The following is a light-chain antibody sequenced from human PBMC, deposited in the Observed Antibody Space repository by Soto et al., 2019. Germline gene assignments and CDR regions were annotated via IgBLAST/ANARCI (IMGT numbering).Light chain of an antibody. CDR2: KAS. J-gene: IGKJ1*01. Sequence: DIQMTQSPSTLSASVGDRVTITCRASQSITTWLAWYQQKPGKAPKLLIYKASSLESGVPSRFSGSGSGTEFTLTISSLQPDDVATYYCQQYNTYLWTFGQGTKVGIK. CDR3: QQYNTYLWT. CDR1: QSITTW. V-gene: IGKV1-5*03.